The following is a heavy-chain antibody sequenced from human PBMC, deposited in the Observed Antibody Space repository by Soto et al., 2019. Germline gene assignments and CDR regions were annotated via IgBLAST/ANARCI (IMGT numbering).Heavy chain of an antibody. CDR1: GYTFTSYG. Sequence: QVQLVQSGAEVKKPGASVKVSCKASGYTFTSYGISWVRQAPGQGLEWMGWISAYNGNIKYAQKLQGRVTMTTDTATSTGYMELRSLRSDDTAVYYCTRDLSIFLFDCWGQGTLVTVSS. CDR2: ISAYNGNI. CDR3: TRDLSIFLFDC. J-gene: IGHJ4*02. D-gene: IGHD3-9*01. V-gene: IGHV1-18*01.